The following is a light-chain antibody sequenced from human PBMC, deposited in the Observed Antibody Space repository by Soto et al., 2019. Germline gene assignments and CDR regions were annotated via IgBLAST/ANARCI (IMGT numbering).Light chain of an antibody. CDR2: DAS. CDR3: PHSYSWPWT. J-gene: IGKJ1*01. V-gene: IGKV3-11*01. Sequence: EIVFKQSAATLSLSQGQRSTLSCMASQSVSSYLAWYQQKPGQAPRLLIYDASNRATGIPARFSGSGSGTDFTLTISSLESEDSALYFSPHSYSWPWTFGQGTKVDIK. CDR1: QSVSSY.